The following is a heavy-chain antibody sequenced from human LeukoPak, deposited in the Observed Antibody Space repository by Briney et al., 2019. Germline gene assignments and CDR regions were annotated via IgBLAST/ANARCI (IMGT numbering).Heavy chain of an antibody. Sequence: SETLSLTCTVSGGSISSYYWSWIRQPPGKGLEWIGYIYYSGSTNYNPSLKSRVTISVDTSKNRFSLKLSSVTAADTAVYYCARGSPYYYDSSGFNSANAFDIWGQGTMVTVSS. V-gene: IGHV4-59*01. CDR3: ARGSPYYYDSSGFNSANAFDI. CDR2: IYYSGST. D-gene: IGHD3-22*01. CDR1: GGSISSYY. J-gene: IGHJ3*02.